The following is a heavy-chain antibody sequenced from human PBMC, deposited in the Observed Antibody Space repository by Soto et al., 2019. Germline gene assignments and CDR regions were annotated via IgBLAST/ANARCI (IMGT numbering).Heavy chain of an antibody. CDR1: GYTFTRYN. D-gene: IGHD3-10*01. V-gene: IGHV1-46*01. Sequence: QAQLVQSGAEVKKPGASANISCKASGYTFTRYNIHWVRQAPGQGLEWMGIIDTRGGSTDYTQRFQGRVTMPRDTSTGTVYMHLSSLGSEDTAIYYCARDLPRDLVRGSFDIWGQGTMGTVSS. CDR3: ARDLPRDLVRGSFDI. J-gene: IGHJ3*02. CDR2: IDTRGGST.